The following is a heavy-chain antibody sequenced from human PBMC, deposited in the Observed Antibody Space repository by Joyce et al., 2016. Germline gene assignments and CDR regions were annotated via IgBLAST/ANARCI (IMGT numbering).Heavy chain of an antibody. V-gene: IGHV3-23*01. D-gene: IGHD4-17*01. CDR2: NSGDGRFT. J-gene: IGHJ3*02. CDR3: ARGLTGDGDVPDI. CDR1: GFTFSSYA. Sequence: EVHLLESGGGLVQPGGSLRLSCATSGFTFSSYAVSWVRQAPGKGLEWLSSNSGDGRFTFYADSVKGRFTISRDNAKNSLYLQMNSLRAEDTAVYYCARGLTGDGDVPDIWGQGTTVTVSS.